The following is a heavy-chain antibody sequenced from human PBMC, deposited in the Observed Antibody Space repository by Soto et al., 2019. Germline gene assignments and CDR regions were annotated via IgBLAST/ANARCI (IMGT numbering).Heavy chain of an antibody. CDR1: GGPFSSQV. CDR2: IIPLIGST. Sequence: QVQVEQSGAEVKKPGSSLKVTCKTSGGPFSSQVFNWGRQARGHGLEWLGGIIPLIGSTTYAQTFQDRVTFTADESTSTVYMELRSLRSEDTAPYFCAMSDGPYVYSVGDVWGRGTMVTVSS. V-gene: IGHV1-69*01. J-gene: IGHJ6*02. CDR3: AMSDGPYVYSVGDV. D-gene: IGHD3-16*01.